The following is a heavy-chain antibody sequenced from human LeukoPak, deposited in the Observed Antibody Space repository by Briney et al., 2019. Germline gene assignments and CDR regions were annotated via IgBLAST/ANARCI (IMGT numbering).Heavy chain of an antibody. Sequence: ASVKVSCKASGGTFSSYAISWVRQAPGQGLEWMGWINTNTGNPTYAQGFTGRFVFSLDTSVSTAYLQISSLKAEDTAVYYCARDQRAGATGLDYWGQGTLVTVSS. D-gene: IGHD1-26*01. CDR2: INTNTGNP. J-gene: IGHJ4*02. CDR3: ARDQRAGATGLDY. V-gene: IGHV7-4-1*02. CDR1: GGTFSSYA.